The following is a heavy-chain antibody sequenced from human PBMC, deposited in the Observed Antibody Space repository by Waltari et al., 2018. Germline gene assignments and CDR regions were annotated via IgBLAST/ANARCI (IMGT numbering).Heavy chain of an antibody. J-gene: IGHJ4*02. V-gene: IGHV4-4*02. Sequence: QMQLQESGPGLVKPSGTLSPPCTVSGDSMSCSDWWSWVRQTPAKGLEWIGQIQRSGRTHYNPSFESRVTISIDASKNQFSLKVTSTTAADTAVYYCARDRGRGIYLDSWGRGTLVTVSP. CDR1: GDSMSCSDW. CDR3: ARDRGRGIYLDS. D-gene: IGHD2-15*01. CDR2: IQRSGRT.